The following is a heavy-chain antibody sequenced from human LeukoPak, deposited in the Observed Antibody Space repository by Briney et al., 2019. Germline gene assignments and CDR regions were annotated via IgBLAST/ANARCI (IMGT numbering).Heavy chain of an antibody. CDR2: IYSGGST. D-gene: IGHD1-14*01. V-gene: IGHV3-53*01. CDR3: ARVVSDAFDI. Sequence: GESLRLSCAASGFTVSSNYMSWVRQAPGKGLEWVSVIYSGGSTNYADSVKGRFTISRDNSKNTLYLQMNSLRAEDTAVYYCARVVSDAFDIWGQGTMVTVSS. CDR1: GFTVSSNY. J-gene: IGHJ3*02.